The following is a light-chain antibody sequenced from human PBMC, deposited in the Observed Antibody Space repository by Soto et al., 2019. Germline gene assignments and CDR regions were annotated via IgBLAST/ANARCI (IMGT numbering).Light chain of an antibody. V-gene: IGLV2-14*01. J-gene: IGLJ3*02. CDR2: GVS. CDR3: TSYTSSTTWV. Sequence: QSVLTQPASVSGYPGQSITISCTGTSSDVGGYNYVSWYQQHPGKAPKLMIYGVSNRPSGVSNRFSGSKSDNTASLTISALQAEDEADYYCTSYTSSTTWVFGGGTKVTVL. CDR1: SSDVGGYNY.